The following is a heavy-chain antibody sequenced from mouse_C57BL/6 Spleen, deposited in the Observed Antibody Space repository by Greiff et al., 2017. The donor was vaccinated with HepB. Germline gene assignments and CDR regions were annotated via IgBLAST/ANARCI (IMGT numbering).Heavy chain of an antibody. CDR1: GFTFSSYA. V-gene: IGHV5-9-1*02. CDR3: TRVSYSNYLDY. J-gene: IGHJ2*01. CDR2: ISSGGDYI. D-gene: IGHD2-5*01. Sequence: EVKVVESGEGLVKPGGSLKLSCAASGFTFSSYAMSWVRQTPEKRLEWVAYISSGGDYIYYADTVKGRFTISRDNARNTLYLQMSSLKSEDTAMYYCTRVSYSNYLDYWGQGTTLTVSS.